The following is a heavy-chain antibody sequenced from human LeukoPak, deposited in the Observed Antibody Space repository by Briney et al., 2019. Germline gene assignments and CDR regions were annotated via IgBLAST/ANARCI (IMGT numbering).Heavy chain of an antibody. CDR2: IKEDGSEK. V-gene: IGHV3-7*01. CDR3: ARPYSAYAFDY. Sequence: PGESLRLSCAASGFTFSSYWMSWVRQAPGKGLEWVANIKEDGSEKYYVDSVKGRFTISRDNAKNSLYLQMNSLRAEDTAVYYCARPYSAYAFDYWGQGTLVTVSS. CDR1: GFTFSSYW. J-gene: IGHJ4*02. D-gene: IGHD5-12*01.